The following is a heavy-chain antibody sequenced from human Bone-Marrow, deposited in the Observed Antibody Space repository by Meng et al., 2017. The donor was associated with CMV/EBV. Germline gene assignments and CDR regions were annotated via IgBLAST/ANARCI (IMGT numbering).Heavy chain of an antibody. CDR2: ISAYNGNT. D-gene: IGHD1-26*01. CDR3: ARDYRGLLPKHIVGATPVY. J-gene: IGHJ4*02. CDR1: GYTFTSYG. Sequence: ASVKVSCKASGYTFTSYGISWVRQAPGQGLEWMGWISAYNGNTNYAQKLQGRVTMTTDTSTSTAYMELRSLRSDDTAVYYCARDYRGLLPKHIVGATPVYWGQGTLVTVSS. V-gene: IGHV1-18*01.